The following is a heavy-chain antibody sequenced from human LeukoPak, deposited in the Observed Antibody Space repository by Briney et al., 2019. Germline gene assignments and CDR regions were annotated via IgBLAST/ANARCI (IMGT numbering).Heavy chain of an antibody. V-gene: IGHV1-18*01. J-gene: IGHJ6*02. CDR2: ISGYNGNT. CDR1: GYTFTSYA. Sequence: GASVKLSCKASGYTFTSYAISWVRQAPGQGLEWMGWISGYNGNTKYAQKVQGRVTMTTDTSTSTAYMELRSLRSDDTAVYYCARGYSYGSDYYYGMDVWGQGTQVCVSS. D-gene: IGHD5-18*01. CDR3: ARGYSYGSDYYYGMDV.